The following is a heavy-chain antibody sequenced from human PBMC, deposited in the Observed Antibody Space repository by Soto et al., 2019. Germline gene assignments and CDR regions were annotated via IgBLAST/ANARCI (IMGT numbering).Heavy chain of an antibody. V-gene: IGHV3-49*03. CDR3: ARVAAGMGNAFDI. J-gene: IGHJ3*02. D-gene: IGHD7-27*01. CDR1: GFTFGDYP. CDR2: IRTKADGGTT. Sequence: GGSLRLSCTTSGFTFGDYPISWFRQAPGKGLEWVGFIRTKADGGTTEYAASVKGRFTISRDDSKSIAYLQMNSLKTEDTAVFYCARVAAGMGNAFDIWGQGTMVT.